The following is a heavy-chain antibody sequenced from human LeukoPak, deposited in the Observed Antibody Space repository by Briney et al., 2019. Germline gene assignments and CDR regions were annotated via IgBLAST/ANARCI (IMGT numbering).Heavy chain of an antibody. CDR2: ISSSSSYI. J-gene: IGHJ6*03. CDR1: GFTLSSYS. V-gene: IGHV3-21*01. D-gene: IGHD3-10*01. CDR3: ARDTGPYSSGRYLDV. Sequence: SGGSLRLSCAASGFTLSSYSMNWVRQAPGKGLEWVSSISSSSSYISYADSVKGRFTISRDNAKNSLYLQMNSLRAEDTAVYSCARDTGPYSSGRYLDVWGKGTTVTISS.